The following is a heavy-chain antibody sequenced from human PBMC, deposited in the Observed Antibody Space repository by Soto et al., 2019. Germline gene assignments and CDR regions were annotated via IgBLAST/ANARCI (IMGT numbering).Heavy chain of an antibody. CDR1: GFTFDDYA. J-gene: IGHJ4*02. CDR3: AMSNSNDLYYHFES. V-gene: IGHV3-9*01. CDR2: INWNSDTI. Sequence: EVQLVESGGGLVQPGGSLRLSCAASGFTFDDYAMHWVRQAPGKGLEWVSGINWNSDTIGYADSVKGRFTVSRDNAKGSLLLQISSLRAEYTAVYFCAMSNSNDLYYHFESWGQGTPVTVST. D-gene: IGHD3-22*01.